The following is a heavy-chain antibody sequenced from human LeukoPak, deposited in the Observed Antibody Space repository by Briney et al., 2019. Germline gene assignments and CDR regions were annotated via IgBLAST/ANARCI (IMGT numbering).Heavy chain of an antibody. CDR3: ARDQAEVGATTSPDAFDI. V-gene: IGHV6-1*01. J-gene: IGHJ3*02. Sequence: SQTLSLTCAISGDSVSSNSAAWNWIRQSPSRGLEWLGRTYYRSKWYNDYAVSVKSRITINPDTSKNQFSLQLNSVTPEDTAVYYCARDQAEVGATTSPDAFDIWGQGTMVTVSS. CDR1: GDSVSSNSAA. D-gene: IGHD1-26*01. CDR2: TYYRSKWYN.